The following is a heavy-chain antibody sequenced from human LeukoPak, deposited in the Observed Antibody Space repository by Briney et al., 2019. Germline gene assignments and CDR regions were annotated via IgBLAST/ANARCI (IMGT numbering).Heavy chain of an antibody. CDR3: AELGITMIGGV. Sequence: GGSLRLSCAASGFTFSSYWMSWVRQAPGKGLEWVANIKKDGSEKKYVDSVKGRFTISRDNAKTSLYLQMNSLRAEDTAVYYCAELGITMIGGVWGKGTTVTISS. CDR1: GFTFSSYW. J-gene: IGHJ6*04. D-gene: IGHD3-10*02. CDR2: IKKDGSEK. V-gene: IGHV3-7*01.